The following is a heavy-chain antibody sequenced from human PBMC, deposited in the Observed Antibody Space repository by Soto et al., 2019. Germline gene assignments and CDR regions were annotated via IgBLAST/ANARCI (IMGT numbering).Heavy chain of an antibody. D-gene: IGHD3-3*01. V-gene: IGHV4-30-4*01. CDR1: GFSISSGDYY. CDR2: IYYSGST. Sequence: SETLSLTCTFSGFSISSGDYYWSWIRQPPGKGLEWIGYIYYSGSTYYNPSLKSRVTISVDTSKNQFSLKLSSVTAADPAVYYCASAPTFGVEWLFGEPASHGMDVWGQGTTVTV. CDR3: ASAPTFGVEWLFGEPASHGMDV. J-gene: IGHJ6*02.